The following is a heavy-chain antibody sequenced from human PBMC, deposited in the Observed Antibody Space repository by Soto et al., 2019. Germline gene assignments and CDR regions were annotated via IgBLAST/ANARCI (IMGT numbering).Heavy chain of an antibody. CDR1: GYTFFTYD. D-gene: IGHD5-12*01. CDR2: ISTYSGDT. Sequence: ASVKVSCKASGYTFFTYDISWVRQAPGQGLEWMGWISTYSGDTKYAQKFQGRVTMTTDTSTTTAYLELRSLRSDDTAVYYCARHHGPTTSEDWFDPWGQGTLVTVSS. V-gene: IGHV1-18*01. J-gene: IGHJ5*02. CDR3: ARHHGPTTSEDWFDP.